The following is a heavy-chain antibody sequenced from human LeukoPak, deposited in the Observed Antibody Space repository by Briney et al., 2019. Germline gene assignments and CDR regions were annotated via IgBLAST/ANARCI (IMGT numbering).Heavy chain of an antibody. J-gene: IGHJ4*02. CDR2: ISGSGGST. CDR3: AGPYYYDTLPQY. D-gene: IGHD3-22*01. Sequence: GGSLRLSCAASGFTFNRNVMSWVRQAPGKGLEWVSAISGSGGSTYYADSVKGRFTISRDNSKNTLYLQMNSLRAEDTAVYYCAGPYYYDTLPQYWGQGTLVTVSS. CDR1: GFTFNRNV. V-gene: IGHV3-23*01.